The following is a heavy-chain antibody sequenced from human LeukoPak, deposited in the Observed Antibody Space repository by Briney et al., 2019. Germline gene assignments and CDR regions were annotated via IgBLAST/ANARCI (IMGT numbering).Heavy chain of an antibody. CDR3: TRCRYYDPLGLDF. Sequence: SETLSLTCSVSGDSLSGYWWTWIRQPPGKGLEWIGIIYYTGSTNYNPSLKRRVTLSADTSKNQLSLKLTSVTAADTAVYYCTRCRYYDPLGLDFWGRGTLVTVSS. D-gene: IGHD3-22*01. J-gene: IGHJ4*02. V-gene: IGHV4-59*12. CDR2: IYYTGST. CDR1: GDSLSGYW.